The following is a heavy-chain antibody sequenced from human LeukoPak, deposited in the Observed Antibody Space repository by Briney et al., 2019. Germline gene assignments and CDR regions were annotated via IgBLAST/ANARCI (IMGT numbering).Heavy chain of an antibody. Sequence: PGGSLRLSCAASGFTFSSYAMSWVRQAPEKGLEWVSTISGSGGSTYYADSVKGRFTISRDNSKNTLYLQMNSLRAEDTAVYYCTKGTIWLPFDYWGQGTLVTVSS. D-gene: IGHD5-18*01. CDR1: GFTFSSYA. CDR3: TKGTIWLPFDY. J-gene: IGHJ4*02. V-gene: IGHV3-23*01. CDR2: ISGSGGST.